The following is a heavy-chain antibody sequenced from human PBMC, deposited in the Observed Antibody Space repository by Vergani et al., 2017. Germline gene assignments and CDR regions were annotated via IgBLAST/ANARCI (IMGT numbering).Heavy chain of an antibody. CDR2: IYTSGST. CDR3: ARDRTIFGFDP. J-gene: IGHJ5*02. Sequence: QVQLQESGPRLVKPSQTLSLTCTVSGGSISSGSYYWSWIRQPAGKGLEWIGRIYTSGSTNYNPSLKSRVTISVDTSKNQFSLKLSSVTAADTAVYYCARDRTIFGFDPWGQGTLVTVSS. D-gene: IGHD3-3*01. V-gene: IGHV4-61*02. CDR1: GGSISSGSYY.